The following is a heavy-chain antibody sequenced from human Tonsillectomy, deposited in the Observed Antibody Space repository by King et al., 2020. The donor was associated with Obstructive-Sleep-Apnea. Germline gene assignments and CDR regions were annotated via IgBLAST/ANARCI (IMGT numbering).Heavy chain of an antibody. CDR3: ARDLGYSYGIDY. Sequence: QLQESGPGLVKPSETLSLTCTVSGDSISTYYCSWFRQPPGKGLEWVGYIYYSGITSYNASLKSRVTLSVDTSKNKFSLKLRSVTAADTAVYYCARDLGYSYGIDYWGQGTLVTVSS. CDR1: GDSISTYY. CDR2: IYYSGIT. V-gene: IGHV4-59*01. J-gene: IGHJ4*02. D-gene: IGHD5-18*01.